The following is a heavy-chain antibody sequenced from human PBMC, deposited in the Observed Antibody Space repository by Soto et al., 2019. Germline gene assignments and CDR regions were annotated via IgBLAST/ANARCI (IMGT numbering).Heavy chain of an antibody. CDR3: ARIPKPGTVTTGYYFDY. J-gene: IGHJ4*02. V-gene: IGHV4-31*03. CDR1: GGSISSGGYY. CDR2: IYYSGST. D-gene: IGHD4-17*01. Sequence: QVQLQESSPGLVKPSQTLSLTCTVSGGSISSGGYYWSWIRQHPGKGLEWIGYIYYSGSTYYNPSLKSRVTISVDTSKNQFSLKLSSVTAADTAVYYCARIPKPGTVTTGYYFDYLGQGTLVTVSS.